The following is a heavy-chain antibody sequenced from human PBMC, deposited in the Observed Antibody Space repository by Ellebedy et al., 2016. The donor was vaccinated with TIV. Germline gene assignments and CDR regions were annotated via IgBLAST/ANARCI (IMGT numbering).Heavy chain of an antibody. Sequence: GGSLRLSCAASGFTFSSYGMNWVRQAPGKGLEWVSSISSSSSYISYADSVKGRFTISRDNAKNSLYLQMNSLRAEDTAVYYCARDLIPPSFYGSGVPDGYFDYWGQGTLVTVSS. CDR2: ISSSSSYI. CDR3: ARDLIPPSFYGSGVPDGYFDY. CDR1: GFTFSSYG. J-gene: IGHJ4*02. V-gene: IGHV3-21*01. D-gene: IGHD3-10*01.